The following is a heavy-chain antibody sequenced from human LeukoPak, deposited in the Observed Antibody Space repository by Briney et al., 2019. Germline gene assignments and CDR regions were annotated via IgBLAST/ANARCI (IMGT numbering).Heavy chain of an antibody. CDR2: ISGGGDTT. CDR3: ANEYGSVSYSRY. CDR1: GFTFSSYS. D-gene: IGHD3-10*01. J-gene: IGHJ4*02. Sequence: LAGGSLRLSCAASGFTFSSYSMTWVRQAPGKGLEWVAVISGGGDTTHYVHSVKGRFTISRDNSKKTLYLQMNSLRADDTAVYYCANEYGSVSYSRYWGQGTLVTVSS. V-gene: IGHV3-23*01.